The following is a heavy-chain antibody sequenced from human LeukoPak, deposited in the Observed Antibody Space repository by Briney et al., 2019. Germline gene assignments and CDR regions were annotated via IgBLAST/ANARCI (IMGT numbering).Heavy chain of an antibody. CDR2: INPNSGGT. V-gene: IGHV1-2*02. CDR3: ARPITYYYDSSGYYYDWFDP. CDR1: GYTFTGYY. Sequence: ASVKVSCKASGYTFTGYYMHWVRQAPGQGLEWMGWINPNSGGTNYAQKFQGRVTMTRDTSISTAYMELSRLRSDDTAVYYCARPITYYYDSSGYYYDWFDPWGQGTLVTVSS. J-gene: IGHJ5*02. D-gene: IGHD3-22*01.